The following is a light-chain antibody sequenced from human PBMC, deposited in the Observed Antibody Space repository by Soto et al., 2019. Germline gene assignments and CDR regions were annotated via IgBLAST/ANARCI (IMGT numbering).Light chain of an antibody. CDR2: DVS. V-gene: IGLV2-11*01. J-gene: IGLJ2*01. CDR3: CSYAGSFVV. CDR1: SSDVGGYNY. Sequence: QSALTQPRSVSGSPGQSVTISCTGTSSDVGGYNYVSWYQQHPGKAPKLMIYDVSKRPSGVPERFSGSKSGNTASLTISGHQAEDEADYYCCSYAGSFVVFGGGTKLTVL.